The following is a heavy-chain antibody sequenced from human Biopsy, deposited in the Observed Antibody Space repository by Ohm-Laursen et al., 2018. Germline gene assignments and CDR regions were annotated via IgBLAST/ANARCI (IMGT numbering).Heavy chain of an antibody. CDR3: ARDSGILNYGNFKYYHYYGMDV. CDR1: GGSFTGHH. Sequence: SETLSLTCTVSGGSFTGHHWSWIRQPPGKGLEWIGHIYYSVMTNYNPSLQSRVSISVDTSRNQASLTLSSVTAADTAVYYCARDSGILNYGNFKYYHYYGMDVWGQGTKVTVSS. V-gene: IGHV4-59*11. CDR2: IYYSVMT. J-gene: IGHJ6*02. D-gene: IGHD4-11*01.